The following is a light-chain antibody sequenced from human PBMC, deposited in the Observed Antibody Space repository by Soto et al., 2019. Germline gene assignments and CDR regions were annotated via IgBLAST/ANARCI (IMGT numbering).Light chain of an antibody. CDR2: GAS. CDR3: QQYVSSPQT. CDR1: QSVSSSY. Sequence: EVVLSMSSGALSLSPRERATLSCRASQSVSSSYLAWYQQKPGQAPRLLIYGASNRATGIPDRFSGSGSGTDFTLTISRLEPEDFAMYFCQQYVSSPQTVGQGAKVDIK. J-gene: IGKJ1*01. V-gene: IGKV3-20*01.